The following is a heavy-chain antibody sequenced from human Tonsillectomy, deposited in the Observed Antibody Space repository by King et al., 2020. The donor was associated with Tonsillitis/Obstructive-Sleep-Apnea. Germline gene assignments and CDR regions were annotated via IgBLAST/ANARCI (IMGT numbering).Heavy chain of an antibody. J-gene: IGHJ3*02. V-gene: IGHV3-7*01. Sequence: VQLVESGGGLVQPGGSLRLSCAASGITFSNYWMSWVRQAPGKGLEWVANIKQDGGEKNYVDSVKGRFTISRDNAKNSLYLQMNSLRAEDTAVYYCARDRNYCSSPICYDVFDIWGQGTMVTVSS. CDR1: GITFSNYW. D-gene: IGHD2-2*01. CDR3: ARDRNYCSSPICYDVFDI. CDR2: IKQDGGEK.